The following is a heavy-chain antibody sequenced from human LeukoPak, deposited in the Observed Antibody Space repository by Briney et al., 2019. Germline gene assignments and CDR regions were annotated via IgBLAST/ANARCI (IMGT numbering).Heavy chain of an antibody. D-gene: IGHD6-6*01. J-gene: IGHJ3*02. CDR3: AKGRSSSTHDAFDI. CDR1: GFTFSSYA. CDR2: ITGSGDST. V-gene: IGHV3-23*01. Sequence: PGGSLRLSCAASGFTFSSYAMSWVRQAPGKGLEWLSGITGSGDSTYYADSVKGRFTVSRDNSKSTLYLQMNSLRAEDTAVYYCAKGRSSSTHDAFDIWGQGTMVTVSS.